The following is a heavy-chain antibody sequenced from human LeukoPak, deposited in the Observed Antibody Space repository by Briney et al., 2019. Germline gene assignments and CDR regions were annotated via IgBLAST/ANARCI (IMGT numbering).Heavy chain of an antibody. D-gene: IGHD2-15*01. CDR3: ARGVCSGGGCYGLFNY. Sequence: SETLSLTCAVYGGSFSGYYWSWIRQPPGKGLEWIGEINHSGSTNYNQSLKSRVTISVDTSKNQFSLKLSSVTAADTAVYYCARGVCSGGGCYGLFNYWGQGTLVTVSS. V-gene: IGHV4-34*01. CDR1: GGSFSGYY. J-gene: IGHJ4*02. CDR2: INHSGST.